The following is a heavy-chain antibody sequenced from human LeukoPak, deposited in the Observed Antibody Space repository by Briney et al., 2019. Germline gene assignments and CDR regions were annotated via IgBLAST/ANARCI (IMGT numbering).Heavy chain of an antibody. J-gene: IGHJ4*02. CDR2: ISTHSTYT. Sequence: GGSLRLSCAASGFTFSSYSMNWVRQAPGKGLEWVSYISTHSTYTHYADSVRGRFTISRDNAKNSLYLQMNSLRAEDTAVYYCATYYYASGSSDWGQGTLVTASS. CDR1: GFTFSSYS. D-gene: IGHD3-10*01. V-gene: IGHV3-21*05. CDR3: ATYYYASGSSD.